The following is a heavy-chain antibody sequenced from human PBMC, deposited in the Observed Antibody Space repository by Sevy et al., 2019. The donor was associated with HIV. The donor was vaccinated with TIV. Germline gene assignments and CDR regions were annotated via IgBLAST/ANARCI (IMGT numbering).Heavy chain of an antibody. CDR1: GVTFVSYA. D-gene: IGHD3-22*01. J-gene: IGHJ4*02. CDR2: ISSDGRNI. Sequence: GGSLRLSCAASGVTFVSYAMHWVRQAPGKGLEWVAMISSDGRNINYADSAKGRFTIDRDTSKNTLLLQMNSLRAEDTAAYYCAKAYYGDYYDSGGYETEWGQGTLVTVSS. CDR3: AKAYYGDYYDSGGYETE. V-gene: IGHV3-30*04.